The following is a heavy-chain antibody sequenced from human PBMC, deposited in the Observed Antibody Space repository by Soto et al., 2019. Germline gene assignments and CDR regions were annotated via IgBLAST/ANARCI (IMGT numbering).Heavy chain of an antibody. CDR3: ALSSVAAAGFDY. D-gene: IGHD6-13*01. CDR2: FYPGDSDT. Sequence: TGESLKISCKGSGYRCTSYWIGWVRQMPGKGLEWMGIFYPGDSDTRYSPSFQGQVTISADKSISTGYLQWSSLKASDTAIYYCALSSVAAAGFDYWGPGTLVTVSS. CDR1: GYRCTSYW. V-gene: IGHV5-51*01. J-gene: IGHJ4*02.